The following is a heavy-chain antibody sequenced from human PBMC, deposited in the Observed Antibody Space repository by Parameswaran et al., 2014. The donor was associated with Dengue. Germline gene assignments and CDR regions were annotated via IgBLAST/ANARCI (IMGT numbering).Heavy chain of an antibody. CDR3: ARDLMVRGVVGAFDI. J-gene: IGHJ3*02. CDR2: IYSGGST. V-gene: IGHV3-66*01. D-gene: IGHD3-10*01. Sequence: WIRQPPGKGLEWVSVIYSGGSTYYADSVKGRFTISRDNSKNTLYLQMNSLRAEDTAVYYCARDLMVRGVVGAFDIWGQGTMVTVSS.